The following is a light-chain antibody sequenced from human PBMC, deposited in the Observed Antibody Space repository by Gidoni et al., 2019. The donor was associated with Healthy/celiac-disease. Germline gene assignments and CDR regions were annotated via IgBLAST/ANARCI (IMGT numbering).Light chain of an antibody. V-gene: IGLV2-14*01. J-gene: IGLJ2*01. CDR1: SSDVGVDNY. CDR2: EVS. CDR3: SSYTSSSTLV. Sequence: QSALTQPASVSGSPGQSITISCTGTSSDVGVDNYVSWYPQHPGKAPKLMIYEVSNRPSGVSNRFSGSKSGNTASLTISGLQAEDEADYYCSSYTSSSTLVFGGGTKLTVL.